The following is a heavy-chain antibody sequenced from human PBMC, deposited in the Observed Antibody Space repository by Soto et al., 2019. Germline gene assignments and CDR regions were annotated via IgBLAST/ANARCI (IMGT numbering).Heavy chain of an antibody. CDR1: GDSFSSADYK. CDR3: XXXXDYVAFDY. Sequence: QVQLQESGPGLVKPSQTLSLTCTVSGDSFSSADYKWSWIRQPPGKGLEWIGYIYYSGYTYNNPXXXXXXXXXXXXXXXXXXXXXXXXXXXXXXXXXXXXXXDYVAFDYWGQGTLVTVS. D-gene: IGHD4-17*01. J-gene: IGHJ4*02. V-gene: IGHV4-30-4*01. CDR2: IYYSGYT.